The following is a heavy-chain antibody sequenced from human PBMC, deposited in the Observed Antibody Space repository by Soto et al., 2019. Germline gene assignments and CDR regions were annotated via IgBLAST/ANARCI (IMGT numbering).Heavy chain of an antibody. V-gene: IGHV4-59*01. CDR3: AGGSGSYYIGPNYYYYYYMDV. D-gene: IGHD3-10*01. CDR2: IYYSGST. CDR1: GDSISSYY. Sequence: SETLSLTCTVSGDSISSYYWSWIRRPPGKGLEWIGYIYYSGSTNYNPSLKSRVTISVDTSKNQFSLKLSSVTAADTAVYYCAGGSGSYYIGPNYYYYYYMDVWGKGTAVTVSS. J-gene: IGHJ6*03.